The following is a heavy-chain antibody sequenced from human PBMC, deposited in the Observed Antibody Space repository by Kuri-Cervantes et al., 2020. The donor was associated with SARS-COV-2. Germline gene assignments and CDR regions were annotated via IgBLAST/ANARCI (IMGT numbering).Heavy chain of an antibody. CDR3: ARRAPQEYYYYYYGMDV. Sequence: SETLSLTCAVSGGSISSGGYSWSWIRQPPGKGLEWIGYIYHSGSTYYNPSLKSRVTISVDKSKNQFSLKLSSVTAADTAVYYCARRAPQEYYYYYYGMDVWGQGTTVTVSS. D-gene: IGHD2/OR15-2a*01. J-gene: IGHJ6*02. CDR2: IYHSGST. V-gene: IGHV4-30-2*01. CDR1: GGSISSGGYS.